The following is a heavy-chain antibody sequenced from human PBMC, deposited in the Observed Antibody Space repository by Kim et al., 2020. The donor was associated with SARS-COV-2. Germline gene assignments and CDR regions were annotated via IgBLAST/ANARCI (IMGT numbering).Heavy chain of an antibody. D-gene: IGHD3-22*01. CDR1: GGSISSGGYY. Sequence: SETLSLTCTVSGGSISSGGYYWSWIRQHPGKGLEWIGYIYYSGSTYYNPSLKSRVTISVDTSKNQFSLELSSVTAADTAVYYCARTRITMIVVVTHFDYWGQGTLVTVSS. CDR2: IYYSGST. V-gene: IGHV4-31*03. J-gene: IGHJ4*02. CDR3: ARTRITMIVVVTHFDY.